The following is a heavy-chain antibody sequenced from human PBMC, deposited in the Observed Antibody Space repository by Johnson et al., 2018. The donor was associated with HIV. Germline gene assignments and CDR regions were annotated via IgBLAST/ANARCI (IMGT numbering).Heavy chain of an antibody. CDR3: AKDEAQTLASAGRDAFDF. CDR1: GFSFSNYA. J-gene: IGHJ3*01. D-gene: IGHD6-13*01. CDR2: ISYDGSNK. V-gene: IGHV3-30-3*01. Sequence: VQLVESGGGLVQPGGSLRLSCAASGFSFSNYAMHWVRQAPGKGLEWVAVISYDGSNKYYADSVKGRFTISRDNSKNTLYLQMNGLRPEDTAVYYCAKDEAQTLASAGRDAFDFWGQGTAVTV.